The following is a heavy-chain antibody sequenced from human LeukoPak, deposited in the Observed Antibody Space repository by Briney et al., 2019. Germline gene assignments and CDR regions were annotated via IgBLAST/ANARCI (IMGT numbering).Heavy chain of an antibody. Sequence: GGSLRLSCSASGFTFSIYPMHWVRQAPGKGLEYVSTIFTNGDTTSYAASVKGRFTTSRDDSKNTLYLQMNSLRAEDTAVYYCAKDLHRRDIVVVPAAPFYYYYGMDVWGQGTTVTVSS. V-gene: IGHV3-64*04. CDR3: AKDLHRRDIVVVPAAPFYYYYGMDV. J-gene: IGHJ6*02. D-gene: IGHD2-2*01. CDR2: IFTNGDTT. CDR1: GFTFSIYP.